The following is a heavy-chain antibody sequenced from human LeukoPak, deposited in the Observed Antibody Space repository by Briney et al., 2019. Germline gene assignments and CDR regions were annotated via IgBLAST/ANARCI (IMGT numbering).Heavy chain of an antibody. V-gene: IGHV3-48*02. Sequence: GGSLRLSCAASGFTFSTYTMNWDRQAPGKGLQWVSYITTSGSTIYYADSVKGRFTISRDNARNSMYLQMNSLRDDDTAVYYCARDRDWSFDYWGQGTLVTVSS. CDR1: GFTFSTYT. CDR3: ARDRDWSFDY. J-gene: IGHJ4*02. CDR2: ITTSGSTI. D-gene: IGHD3/OR15-3a*01.